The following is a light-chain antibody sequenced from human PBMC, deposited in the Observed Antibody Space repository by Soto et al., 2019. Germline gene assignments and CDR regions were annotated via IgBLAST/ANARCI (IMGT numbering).Light chain of an antibody. V-gene: IGKV3-20*01. Sequence: EIVLTQSPGSLSLSPGERATLSCRASQSVDSSFFAWYQKNPGQAPRLLICGASKRPTSIPDRFSGRGSGTDVTLTISRLEAEVFAVYYCQQYVSAVTFGQGTQVEIK. J-gene: IGKJ1*01. CDR2: GAS. CDR3: QQYVSAVT. CDR1: QSVDSSF.